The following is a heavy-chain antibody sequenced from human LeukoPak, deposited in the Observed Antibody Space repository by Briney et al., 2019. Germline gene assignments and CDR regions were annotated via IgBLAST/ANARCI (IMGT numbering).Heavy chain of an antibody. Sequence: PGGSLRLSCAASGFTFSSYSMNWVRQAPGKGLEWVSSISSSSSYTYYADSVKGRFTISRDNAKNSLYLQMNSLRAEDTAVYYCARPNSSGWYFMGGSVLYWGQGTLVTVSS. D-gene: IGHD6-19*01. CDR1: GFTFSSYS. CDR3: ARPNSSGWYFMGGSVLY. V-gene: IGHV3-21*01. J-gene: IGHJ4*02. CDR2: ISSSSSYT.